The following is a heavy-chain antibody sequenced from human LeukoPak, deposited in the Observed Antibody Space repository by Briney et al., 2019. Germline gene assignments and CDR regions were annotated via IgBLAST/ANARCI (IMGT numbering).Heavy chain of an antibody. CDR1: GYTFTGYY. D-gene: IGHD2-15*01. V-gene: IGHV1-2*02. CDR2: INPNSGGT. CDR3: ARGYCSGGSCYPNP. J-gene: IGHJ5*02. Sequence: ASVKVSCKASGYTFTGYYMHWVRQAPGQGPEWMGWINPNSGGTNYAQKFQGRVTMTRDTSISTAYMELSRLRSDDTAVYYCARGYCSGGSCYPNPWGQGTLVTVSS.